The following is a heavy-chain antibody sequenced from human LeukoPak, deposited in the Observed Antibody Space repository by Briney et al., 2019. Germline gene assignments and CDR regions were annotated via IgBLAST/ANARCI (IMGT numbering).Heavy chain of an antibody. CDR3: ARGRTYYDFWSGYYMRYFDY. D-gene: IGHD3-3*01. J-gene: IGHJ4*02. V-gene: IGHV4-34*01. CDR1: GASISGSSHYF. Sequence: SETLSLTCTVSGASISGSSHYFWGWIRQPPGKGLEWIGEINHSGSTNYNPSLKSRVTISVDTSKNQFSLKLSSVTAADTAVYYCARGRTYYDFWSGYYMRYFDYWGQGTLVTVSS. CDR2: INHSGST.